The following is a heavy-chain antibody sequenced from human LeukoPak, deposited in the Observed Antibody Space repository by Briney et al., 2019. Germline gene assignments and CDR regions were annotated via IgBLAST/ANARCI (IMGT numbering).Heavy chain of an antibody. Sequence: QPGRSLRLSCAASGFTFSSYGMHWVRQTPGKGLEWVAVIWYDGSNKYYADSVKGRFTISRDNSKNTLYLQMNSLRAEDTAVYYCARDPRGRWLQLVSYYYGMDVWGQGTTVTVSS. CDR3: ARDPRGRWLQLVSYYYGMDV. CDR1: GFTFSSYG. D-gene: IGHD5-24*01. J-gene: IGHJ6*02. CDR2: IWYDGSNK. V-gene: IGHV3-33*01.